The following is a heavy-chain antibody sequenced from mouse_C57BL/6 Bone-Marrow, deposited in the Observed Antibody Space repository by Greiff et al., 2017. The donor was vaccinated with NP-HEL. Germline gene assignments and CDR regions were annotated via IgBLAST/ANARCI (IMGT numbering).Heavy chain of an antibody. V-gene: IGHV3-8*01. D-gene: IGHD1-1*01. Sequence: VQLQQSGPGLAKPSQPLSLTCSVTGYSITSDYWNWIRKFPGTKLEYMGYISYSGSTYYNPSLKSRISITRDTAKNQYYLQLNSVTTEDTATYYCARSLITTVVAKGYYFDDWGQGTTLTVSS. CDR1: GYSITSDY. CDR3: ARSLITTVVAKGYYFDD. J-gene: IGHJ2*01. CDR2: ISYSGST.